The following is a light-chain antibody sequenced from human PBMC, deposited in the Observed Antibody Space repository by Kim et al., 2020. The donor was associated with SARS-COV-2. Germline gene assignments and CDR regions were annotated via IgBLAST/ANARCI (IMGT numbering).Light chain of an antibody. V-gene: IGKV1-5*03. J-gene: IGKJ1*01. CDR3: QQYNGCSWT. CDR1: QSISSW. CDR2: KAS. Sequence: AYVEDRVTITCRARQSISSWLAWYQQKPGKATKLLIYKASSLESGVPSRFSGSGSGTEFTLTISSLQPDDFATYYCQQYNGCSWTFGQGTKVDIK.